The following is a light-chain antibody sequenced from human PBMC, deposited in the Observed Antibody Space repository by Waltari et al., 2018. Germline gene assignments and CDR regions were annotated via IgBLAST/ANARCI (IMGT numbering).Light chain of an antibody. V-gene: IGLV3-27*01. CDR2: RDN. J-gene: IGLJ3*02. CDR3: YSVSANSWV. Sequence: SYELTQPSSVSLSPGQTANITCSGNVLAKKYGRWLQQKPGQAPMLLIYRDNARPSGNPGRFSGSSSGTTVTLTISGAHVEDEADYYCYSVSANSWVFGGGTRLTVL. CDR1: VLAKKY.